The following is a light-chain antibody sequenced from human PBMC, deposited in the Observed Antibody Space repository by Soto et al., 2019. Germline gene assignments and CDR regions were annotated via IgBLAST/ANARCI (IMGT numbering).Light chain of an antibody. CDR1: QSVSSSY. Sequence: EIVLTQSPATLSLSPGERATLACSASQSVSSSYLAWYQQKPGLSPRLLIYDASSRATGIPDRFSGSGSGTDFTLTISRLEPDDFAVDYCQQYGSSPRTFGQGTKVEIK. CDR3: QQYGSSPRT. V-gene: IGKV3D-20*01. CDR2: DAS. J-gene: IGKJ1*01.